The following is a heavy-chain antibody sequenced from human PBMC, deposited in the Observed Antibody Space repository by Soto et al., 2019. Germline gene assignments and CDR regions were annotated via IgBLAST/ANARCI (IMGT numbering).Heavy chain of an antibody. J-gene: IGHJ3*02. D-gene: IGHD2-21*02. V-gene: IGHV3-30*18. CDR2: ISYDGSNK. CDR1: GFTFSSYG. CDR3: AKNLLVVTAIHAFDI. Sequence: QVQLVESGGGVVQPGRSLRLSCAASGFTFSSYGMHWVRQAPGKGLEWVAVISYDGSNKYYADSVKGRFTISRDNSKNTLYLQMNSLRAEDTAVYYCAKNLLVVTAIHAFDIWGQGTMVTVSS.